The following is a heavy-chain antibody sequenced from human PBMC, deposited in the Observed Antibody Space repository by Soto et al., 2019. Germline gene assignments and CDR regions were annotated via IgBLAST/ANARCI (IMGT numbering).Heavy chain of an antibody. V-gene: IGHV3-48*02. J-gene: IGHJ6*02. D-gene: IGHD2-15*01. CDR1: GFTFSSYS. CDR2: ISGSSSTI. Sequence: EVQLVESGGGLVQPGGSLRLSCAASGFTFSSYSMNWVRQAPGKGLEWVSYISGSSSTIYYADSVKGRFTISRDNAKNSLYLQMNSLRDEDTAVYYCARDRNIVVVVAAGYYYYGMDVWGQGTTVTVSS. CDR3: ARDRNIVVVVAAGYYYYGMDV.